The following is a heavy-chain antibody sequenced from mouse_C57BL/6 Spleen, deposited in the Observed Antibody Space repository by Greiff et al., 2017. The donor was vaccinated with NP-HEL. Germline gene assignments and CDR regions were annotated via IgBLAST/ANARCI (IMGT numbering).Heavy chain of an antibody. J-gene: IGHJ2*01. Sequence: QVQLQQSGAELVKPGASVKLSCKASGYTFTEYTIHWVKQRSGQGLEWIGWFYPGSGSIKYNEKFKDKATLTADKSSSTVYMELSRLTSEDSAVYFCARHEENYYGSSYGWFDYWGQGTTLTVSS. CDR3: ARHEENYYGSSYGWFDY. CDR2: FYPGSGSI. CDR1: GYTFTEYT. V-gene: IGHV1-62-2*01. D-gene: IGHD1-1*01.